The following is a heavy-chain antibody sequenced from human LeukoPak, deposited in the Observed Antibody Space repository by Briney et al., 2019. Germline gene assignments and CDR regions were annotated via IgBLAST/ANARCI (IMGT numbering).Heavy chain of an antibody. D-gene: IGHD3-10*01. CDR1: GGSISSYY. J-gene: IGHJ5*02. Sequence: SETLSLTCTVSGGSISSYYWSWIRHNPRKGLVWIGYIYYSGSTNYNPSLKSRVTISVDTSKNQFSLKLSSVTAADTAVYYCARDRYYYGSGSYSWFDPWGQGTLVTVSS. V-gene: IGHV4-59*01. CDR2: IYYSGST. CDR3: ARDRYYYGSGSYSWFDP.